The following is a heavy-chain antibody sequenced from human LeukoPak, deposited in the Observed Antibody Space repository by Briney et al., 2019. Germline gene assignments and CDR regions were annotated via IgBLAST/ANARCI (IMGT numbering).Heavy chain of an antibody. Sequence: SQTLSLTCAISGDSVSSNSAAWSWIRQSPSRGPEWLGRTYYRSKWYNDYAVSVKSRITINPDTSKNHFSLQLNSVTPEDTAVYYCARGVSSAWPFDYWGQGTLVTVSS. CDR3: ARGVSSAWPFDY. CDR1: GDSVSSNSAA. CDR2: TYYRSKWYN. D-gene: IGHD6-19*01. V-gene: IGHV6-1*01. J-gene: IGHJ4*02.